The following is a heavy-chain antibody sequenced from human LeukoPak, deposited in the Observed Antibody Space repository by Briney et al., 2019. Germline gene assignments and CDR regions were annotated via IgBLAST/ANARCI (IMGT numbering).Heavy chain of an antibody. CDR3: ARLNAYCGCNCYSGVALDY. CDR1: GYTFTGYY. Sequence: ASVTVSFKSSGYTFTGYYMHWVRQAPGQGLEWMGLINPNSGGTNYAQKFQVRVTMTRDRSISTAYMDLSRLRSDDTVVYYCARLNAYCGCNCYSGVALDYWGQGTLVTVSS. D-gene: IGHD2-21*02. V-gene: IGHV1-2*02. J-gene: IGHJ4*02. CDR2: INPNSGGT.